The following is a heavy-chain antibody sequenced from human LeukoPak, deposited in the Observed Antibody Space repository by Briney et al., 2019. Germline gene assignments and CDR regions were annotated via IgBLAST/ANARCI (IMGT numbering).Heavy chain of an antibody. D-gene: IGHD1-1*01. V-gene: IGHV4-39*01. CDR2: IYYSGST. CDR1: GGSISTSSYN. CDR3: ARIGTGDWCFDL. J-gene: IGHJ2*01. Sequence: SDTLSLTRTVSGGSISTSSYNWLWTRHPPGKALEWIGSIYYSGSTYYNPPHKTRVTISVHTSKNQLSLTLTSVTATHTSVYYCARIGTGDWCFDLWGRGTLVTVSS.